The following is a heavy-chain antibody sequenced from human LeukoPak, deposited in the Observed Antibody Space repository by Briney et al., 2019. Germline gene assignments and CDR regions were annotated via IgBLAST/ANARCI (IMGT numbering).Heavy chain of an antibody. CDR1: GGTFSSYA. J-gene: IGHJ4*02. Sequence: GASVKVSCKASGGTFSSYAISWVRQAPGQGLEWMGGIIPIFGTANYAQKFQGRVTITTDESTSTAYMELSSLRSEDTAVYYCASGVPGSPNCGGDYYSLDYWGQGTLVTVSS. D-gene: IGHD2-21*02. V-gene: IGHV1-69*05. CDR2: IIPIFGTA. CDR3: ASGVPGSPNCGGDYYSLDY.